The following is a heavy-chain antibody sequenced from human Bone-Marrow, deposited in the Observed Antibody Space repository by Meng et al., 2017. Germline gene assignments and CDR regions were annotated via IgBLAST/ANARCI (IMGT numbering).Heavy chain of an antibody. CDR1: GFTFSSYA. CDR2: ISGSCGST. CDR3: AKGIKNFDY. V-gene: IGHV3-23*01. D-gene: IGHD3-10*01. J-gene: IGHJ4*02. Sequence: GESPKISCAASGFTFSSYAMSWVRQAPGKGLEWVSAISGSCGSTYYADSVKGRFTISRDNSKNTLYLQMNSLRAEDTAVYYCAKGIKNFDYWGQGTLVTVSS.